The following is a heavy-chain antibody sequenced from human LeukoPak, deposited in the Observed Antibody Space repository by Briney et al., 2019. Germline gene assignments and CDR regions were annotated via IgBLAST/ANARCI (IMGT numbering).Heavy chain of an antibody. CDR2: IYYSGST. D-gene: IGHD4-17*01. J-gene: IGHJ5*02. Sequence: SETLSLTCTVSGGSISSYYWSWIRQPPGKGLEWIGYIYYSGSTNYRPSLKSRVTISVDTSKNQFSLKLSSVTAADTAVYYCARGSTVTTTWGQGTLVTVSS. CDR1: GGSISSYY. CDR3: ARGSTVTTT. V-gene: IGHV4-59*12.